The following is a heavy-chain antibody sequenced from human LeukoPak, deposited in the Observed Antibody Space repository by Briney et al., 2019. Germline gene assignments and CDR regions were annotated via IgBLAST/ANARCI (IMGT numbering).Heavy chain of an antibody. J-gene: IGHJ3*01. V-gene: IGHV3-21*01. CDR2: ISTISNYI. CDR3: AREERMSTIGGAFDV. D-gene: IGHD5-24*01. CDR1: GFTFSSYS. Sequence: GGSLRLSCAASGFTFSSYSMIWVRQAPGRGLEWVSSISTISNYIYYADSLKGRFTISRDNAKNSLYLQLNSLRAEDTAVYYCAREERMSTIGGAFDVWGQGTVVTVSS.